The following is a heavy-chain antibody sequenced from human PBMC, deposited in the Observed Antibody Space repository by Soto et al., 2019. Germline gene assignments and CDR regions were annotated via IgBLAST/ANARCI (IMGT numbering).Heavy chain of an antibody. CDR3: ARRGYSSVDY. V-gene: IGHV1-3*01. D-gene: IGHD6-19*01. Sequence: GAAVKVSCKASEDTFTGYAIHWVRQAPGQRLQWMGWISPFSGNTQYSEKFQGRVTITRDTSASTAYMELRSLTSEDTAIYYCARRGYSSVDYCGQGLLVTV. J-gene: IGHJ4*02. CDR2: ISPFSGNT. CDR1: EDTFTGYA.